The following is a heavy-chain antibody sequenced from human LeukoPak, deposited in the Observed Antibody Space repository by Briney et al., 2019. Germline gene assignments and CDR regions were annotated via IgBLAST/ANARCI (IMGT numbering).Heavy chain of an antibody. D-gene: IGHD3-10*01. CDR1: GGSISSGSYY. CDR3: AREIGRGTGTFDY. J-gene: IGHJ4*02. Sequence: PSETLSLTCTVSGGSISSGSYYWSWIRQPAGKGLEWIGRIYTSESTNYNPSLKSRVTISVDTSKNQFSLKLSSVTAADTAVYYCAREIGRGTGTFDYWGQGTLVTVSS. V-gene: IGHV4-61*02. CDR2: IYTSEST.